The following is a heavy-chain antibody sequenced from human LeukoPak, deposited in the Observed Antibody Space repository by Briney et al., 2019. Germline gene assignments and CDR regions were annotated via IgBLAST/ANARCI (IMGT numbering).Heavy chain of an antibody. CDR3: ARDAGGSMDV. J-gene: IGHJ6*04. D-gene: IGHD3-10*01. Sequence: GGSLRLSCAAPGFTFSAFWMSWVRQAPGKGLEWVANIKQEGSEKYYVDSVKGRFTISRDDAKNSLFLQMNSLRVEDTAVYYCARDAGGSMDVWGKGTTVTVSS. V-gene: IGHV3-7*01. CDR1: GFTFSAFW. CDR2: IKQEGSEK.